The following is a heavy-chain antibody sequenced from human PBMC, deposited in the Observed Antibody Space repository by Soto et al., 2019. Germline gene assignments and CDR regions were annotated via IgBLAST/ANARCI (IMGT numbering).Heavy chain of an antibody. CDR2: INHTGST. V-gene: IGHV4-34*01. D-gene: IGHD3-10*01. J-gene: IGHJ4*02. CDR1: DGSFGGYS. Sequence: SETLSLRYAVYDGSFGGYSCTWIRQPQGTGLEWIGEINHTGSTNYNPSLKSRVTISVDTSKNQFSLKLTSVTAADTAVYYCARDKITALFDYWGQGTLVTVSS. CDR3: ARDKITALFDY.